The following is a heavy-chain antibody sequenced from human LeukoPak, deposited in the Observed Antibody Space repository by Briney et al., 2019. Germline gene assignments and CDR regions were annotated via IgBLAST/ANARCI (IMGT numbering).Heavy chain of an antibody. V-gene: IGHV3-74*01. CDR3: ARVSNPFDY. CDR1: GFTFSSYW. J-gene: IGHJ4*02. CDR2: IKSDGSNT. Sequence: GGSLRLSCAASGFTFSSYWMHWVRQAPAKGLVWVSRIKSDGSNTNYADSVKGRFTISRDNAKNTLHLQMNSLRAEDTAVYYCARVSNPFDYWGQGTLVTVSS.